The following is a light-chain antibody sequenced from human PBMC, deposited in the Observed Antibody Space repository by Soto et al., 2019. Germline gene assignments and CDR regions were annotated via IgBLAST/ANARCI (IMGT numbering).Light chain of an antibody. CDR2: KAS. CDR3: QQYNSYPT. J-gene: IGKJ4*01. CDR1: QSISSW. V-gene: IGKV1-5*03. Sequence: DFQMTQSPSTLSASVGDRVTITCRASQSISSWLAWYQQKPGKAPKLLIYKASSLESGVPSRFSGSGSRTELTLTISSLQPDDFATYYCQQYNSYPTFGGGTKVEIK.